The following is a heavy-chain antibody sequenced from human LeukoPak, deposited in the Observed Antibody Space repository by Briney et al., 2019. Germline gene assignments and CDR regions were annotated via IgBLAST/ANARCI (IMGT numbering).Heavy chain of an antibody. CDR2: IYSGGST. CDR1: GFTVSSNY. CDR3: ARGRYDSSGYYYYSDY. D-gene: IGHD3-22*01. V-gene: IGHV3-66*02. J-gene: IGHJ4*02. Sequence: GGSLRLSCAASGFTVSSNYMSWVRQAPGKGLEWVSVIYSGGSTYYADSVKGRFTISRDNSKNTLYLQMNSLRAEDTAVYYCARGRYDSSGYYYYSDYWGQGTLVTVSS.